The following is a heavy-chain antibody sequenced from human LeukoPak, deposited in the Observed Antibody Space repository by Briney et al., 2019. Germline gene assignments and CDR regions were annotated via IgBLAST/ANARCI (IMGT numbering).Heavy chain of an antibody. J-gene: IGHJ4*02. CDR1: GFSFSNAW. CDR3: WGGFDR. Sequence: SPGGSLRLSCAASGFSFSNAWLSWVRQAPGKGLEWVGQIKSKADGWTTDYAAPLKGRFSISRDDSKNTLFLQMNSLKTEDTAVYYCWGGFDRWGQGTLVAISS. V-gene: IGHV3-15*01. D-gene: IGHD3-16*01. CDR2: IKSKADGWTT.